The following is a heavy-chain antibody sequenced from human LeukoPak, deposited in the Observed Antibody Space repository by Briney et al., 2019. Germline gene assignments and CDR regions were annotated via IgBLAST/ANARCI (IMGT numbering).Heavy chain of an antibody. J-gene: IGHJ3*02. CDR1: GGSISSGGYS. CDR3: ATHQGHYDGDAFDI. Sequence: PSETLSLTCAVSGGSISSGGYSWSWIRQPPGKGLEWIGYIYHSGSTYYNPSLKSRVTISVDRSKNQFSLKLSSVTAADTAVYYCATHQGHYDGDAFDIWGQGTMVTVSS. D-gene: IGHD3-22*01. V-gene: IGHV4-30-2*01. CDR2: IYHSGST.